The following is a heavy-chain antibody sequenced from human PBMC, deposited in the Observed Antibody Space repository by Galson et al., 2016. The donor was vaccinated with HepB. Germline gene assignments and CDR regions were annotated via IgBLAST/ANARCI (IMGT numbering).Heavy chain of an antibody. D-gene: IGHD3-10*01. CDR2: ISGSINAT. CDR3: AKLPSRYYGSGAGYSMDI. J-gene: IGHJ6*02. V-gene: IGHV3-23*01. Sequence: SLRLSCAASGFTFTNYAMTWVRQAPGKGLQWVSGISGSINATYYADSVKGRFIISRDDSKNTLYLQMHSLRAEDTALYYCAKLPSRYYGSGAGYSMDIWGQGTTVTVSS. CDR1: GFTFTNYA.